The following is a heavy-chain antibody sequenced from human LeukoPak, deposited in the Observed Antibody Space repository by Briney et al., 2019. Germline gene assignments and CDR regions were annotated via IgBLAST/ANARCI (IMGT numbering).Heavy chain of an antibody. D-gene: IGHD3-3*01. V-gene: IGHV3-21*01. CDR1: GFTFSSYG. CDR3: ARGRITIFGVVTYYFDY. Sequence: PGGSLRLSCAASGFTFSSYGMHWVRQAPGKGLEWGSSIISISIYIYYADSVKGRFTISRDNAKNSLYLEMNSLRAEDTAVYCCARGRITIFGVVTYYFDYWGQGTMVTVSS. J-gene: IGHJ4*02. CDR2: IISISIYI.